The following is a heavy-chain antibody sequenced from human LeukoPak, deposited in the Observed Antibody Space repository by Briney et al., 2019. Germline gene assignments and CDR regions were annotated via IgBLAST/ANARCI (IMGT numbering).Heavy chain of an antibody. CDR2: INAGNGNT. CDR1: GYTFTSYA. Sequence: GASVKVSCTASGYTFTSYAMHWVRQAPGQRLEWMGWINAGNGNTKYSQKFQGRVTITRDTSASTAYMELSSLRSEDTAVYYCARGDCTNGVCYRPSDIYYYYGMDVWGQGTTVTVSS. D-gene: IGHD2-8*01. CDR3: ARGDCTNGVCYRPSDIYYYYGMDV. V-gene: IGHV1-3*01. J-gene: IGHJ6*02.